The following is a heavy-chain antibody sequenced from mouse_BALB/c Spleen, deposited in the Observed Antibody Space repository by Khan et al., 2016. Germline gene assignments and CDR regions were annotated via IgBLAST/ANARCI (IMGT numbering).Heavy chain of an antibody. V-gene: IGHV5-17*02. CDR1: GFTFRSFG. Sequence: EVELVESGGGLVQPGGSRKLSCAASGFTFRSFGMHWVRQAPEKGLEWVAYISSGASTIYYTDKVKGRFTISRDNPKNTLFLQMTSLRAEDTAMYYCSRDSIYALDYWGQGTSVTVSS. J-gene: IGHJ4*01. CDR2: ISSGASTI. CDR3: SRDSIYALDY.